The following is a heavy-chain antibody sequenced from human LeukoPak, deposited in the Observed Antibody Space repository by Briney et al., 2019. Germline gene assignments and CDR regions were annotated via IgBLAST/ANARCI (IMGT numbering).Heavy chain of an antibody. CDR3: AKAPKTWGSGSPFDY. V-gene: IGHV3-21*04. D-gene: IGHD3-10*01. CDR2: ISSSSSYI. Sequence: PGGSLRLSCAASGFTFSSYSMNWVRQAPGKGLEWVSSISSSSSYIYYADSVKGRFTISRDNSKNTLYLQMNSLRAEDTAVYYCAKAPKTWGSGSPFDYWGQGTLVTVSS. CDR1: GFTFSSYS. J-gene: IGHJ4*02.